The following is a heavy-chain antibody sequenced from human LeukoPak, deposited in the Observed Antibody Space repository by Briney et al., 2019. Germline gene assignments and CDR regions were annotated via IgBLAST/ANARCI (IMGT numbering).Heavy chain of an antibody. J-gene: IGHJ4*02. CDR3: ARDRGWGLLFLDY. V-gene: IGHV3-7*01. D-gene: IGHD2-21*02. CDR1: GFTFSSYW. CDR2: IKQDGSEK. Sequence: PGGSLRLSCAASGFTFSSYWMTWVRQAPGKGLEGVANIKQDGSEKYYVDSVKGRFTISRDNAKNSLYLQMDSLRAEDTAMYFCARDRGWGLLFLDYWGQGTLVTVSS.